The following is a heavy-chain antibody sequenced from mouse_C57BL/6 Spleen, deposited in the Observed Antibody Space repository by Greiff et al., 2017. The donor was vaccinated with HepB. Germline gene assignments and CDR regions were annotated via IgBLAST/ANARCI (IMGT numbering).Heavy chain of an antibody. V-gene: IGHV1-59*01. CDR3: ANYDYDGAWFAY. D-gene: IGHD2-4*01. CDR2: IDPSDSYT. CDR1: GYTFTSYW. J-gene: IGHJ3*01. Sequence: VQLQQPGAELVRPGTSVKLSCKASGYTFTSYWMHWVKQRPGQGLEWIGVIDPSDSYTNYNQKFKGKATLTVDTSSSTAYMQLSSLTSEDSAVYYCANYDYDGAWFAYWGQGTLVTVSA.